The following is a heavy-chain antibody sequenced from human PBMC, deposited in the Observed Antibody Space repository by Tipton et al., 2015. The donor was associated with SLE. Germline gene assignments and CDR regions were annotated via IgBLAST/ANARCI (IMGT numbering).Heavy chain of an antibody. J-gene: IGHJ4*02. CDR3: ARDMAQGEQGDY. CDR1: GFTFRSYA. D-gene: IGHD3-16*01. Sequence: SLRLSCAASGFTFRSYAMSWVRQAPGKGLEWVSGISGSGGSTYYADSVKGRFTISRDNSKNTLYLQMNSLRAEDTAVYYCARDMAQGEQGDYWGQGTLVTVSS. CDR2: ISGSGGST. V-gene: IGHV3-23*01.